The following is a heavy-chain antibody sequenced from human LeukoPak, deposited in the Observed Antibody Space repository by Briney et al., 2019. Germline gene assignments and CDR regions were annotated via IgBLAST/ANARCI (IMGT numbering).Heavy chain of an antibody. J-gene: IGHJ5*02. D-gene: IGHD3-3*01. CDR3: ARGTIVGVVGWFDP. CDR1: GFTFSSYS. V-gene: IGHV3-21*01. Sequence: PGGSLRLSCAASGFTFSSYSMNWVRQAPGKGLEGVASISSSSSYIYYADSVKGRFTISRDNAKNSLYLQMNSLRAEDAAVYYCARGTIVGVVGWFDPWGQGTLVTVSS. CDR2: ISSSSSYI.